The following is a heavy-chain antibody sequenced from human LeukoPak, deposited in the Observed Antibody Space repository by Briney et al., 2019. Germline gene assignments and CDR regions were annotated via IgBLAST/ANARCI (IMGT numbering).Heavy chain of an antibody. J-gene: IGHJ5*02. Sequence: ASVKISCKASGYTFINYVMHWVRQAPGQRFEWMGWIHAGNDNTKSSQKFHGRITISRDTSASTVYMELSSLKSEDTAVYYCARYDGWFDPWGQGTLVTVSS. CDR1: GYTFINYV. V-gene: IGHV1-3*01. D-gene: IGHD3-16*01. CDR3: ARYDGWFDP. CDR2: IHAGNDNT.